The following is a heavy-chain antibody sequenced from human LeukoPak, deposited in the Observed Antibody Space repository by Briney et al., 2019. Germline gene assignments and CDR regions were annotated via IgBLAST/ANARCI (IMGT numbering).Heavy chain of an antibody. Sequence: GGFLRLSCAASGFTFDDYAMHWVRQAPGKGLEWVSGISWNSGSIGYADSVKGRFTISRDNAKNSLYLQMNSLRAEDTAVYYCARAYLYSGSYGYWGQGTLVTVSS. V-gene: IGHV3-9*01. D-gene: IGHD1-26*01. J-gene: IGHJ4*02. CDR3: ARAYLYSGSYGY. CDR1: GFTFDDYA. CDR2: ISWNSGSI.